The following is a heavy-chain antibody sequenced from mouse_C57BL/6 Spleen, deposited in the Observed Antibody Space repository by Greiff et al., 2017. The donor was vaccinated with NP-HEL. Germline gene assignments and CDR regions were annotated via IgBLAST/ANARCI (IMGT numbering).Heavy chain of an antibody. J-gene: IGHJ4*01. CDR3: ARTIDYDVNAMDY. Sequence: EVQLQQSGPELVKPGASVKISCKASGYSFTGYYMNWVKQSPEKSLEWIGEINPSTGGTTYNQKFKAKATLTVDKSSSTAYMQLKSLTSEDSAVYYCARTIDYDVNAMDYWGQGTSVTVSS. CDR2: INPSTGGT. V-gene: IGHV1-42*01. D-gene: IGHD2-4*01. CDR1: GYSFTGYY.